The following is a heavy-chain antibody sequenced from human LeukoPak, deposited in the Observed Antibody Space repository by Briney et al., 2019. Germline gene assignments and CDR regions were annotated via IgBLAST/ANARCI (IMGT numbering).Heavy chain of an antibody. Sequence: GGSLRLSCAASGFTFSSYSMNWVRQAPGKGLKWVSSISSSSSYIYYADSVKGRFTISRDNAKNSLYLQMNSLRAEDTAVYYCARDIIAAAGTLDYWGQGTLVTVSS. V-gene: IGHV3-21*01. CDR1: GFTFSSYS. J-gene: IGHJ4*02. CDR2: ISSSSSYI. CDR3: ARDIIAAAGTLDY. D-gene: IGHD6-13*01.